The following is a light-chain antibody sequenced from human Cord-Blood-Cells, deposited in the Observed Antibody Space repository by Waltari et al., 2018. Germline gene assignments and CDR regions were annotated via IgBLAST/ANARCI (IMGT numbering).Light chain of an antibody. CDR1: SSTVGGYYN. V-gene: IGLV2-14*01. J-gene: IGLJ1*01. Sequence: SDFTPPASVSGSPGHTITIYCTGSSSTVGGYYNVSWYQQHPGKAPKLMIYDVSKRPSGVSNRFSGSKSGNTASLTISGLQAEDEADYYCSSYTSSSTRVFGTGTKVTVL. CDR3: SSYTSSSTRV. CDR2: DVS.